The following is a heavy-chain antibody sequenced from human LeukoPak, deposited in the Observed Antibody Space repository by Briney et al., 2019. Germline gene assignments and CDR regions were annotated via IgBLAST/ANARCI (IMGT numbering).Heavy chain of an antibody. CDR1: GFTVSSNY. CDR2: ISYDGSNK. J-gene: IGHJ5*02. Sequence: GGSLRLSCAVSGFTVSSNYMSWVRQAPGKGLEWVAVISYDGSNKYYADSVKGRFTISRDNSKNTPYLQMNSLRAEDTAVYYCAKEKAAAGTNNWFDPWGQGTLVTVSS. CDR3: AKEKAAAGTNNWFDP. V-gene: IGHV3-30-3*02. D-gene: IGHD6-13*01.